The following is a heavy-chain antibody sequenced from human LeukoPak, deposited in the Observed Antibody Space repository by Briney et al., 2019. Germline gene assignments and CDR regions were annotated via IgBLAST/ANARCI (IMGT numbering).Heavy chain of an antibody. CDR3: ARARTTRGFDY. Sequence: PGGSVRLSCAASGFTFSNAWMSWVRQAPGKGLEWVAFIWYDGSNKYYADSVKGRFTNSRDNSKNTLYLQMNSLRAEDTAVYYCARARTTRGFDYWGQGTLVTVSS. CDR2: IWYDGSNK. J-gene: IGHJ4*02. D-gene: IGHD4-17*01. V-gene: IGHV3-33*08. CDR1: GFTFSNAW.